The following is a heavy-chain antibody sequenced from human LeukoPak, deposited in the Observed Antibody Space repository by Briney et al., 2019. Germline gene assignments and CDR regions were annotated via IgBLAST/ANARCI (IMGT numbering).Heavy chain of an antibody. CDR1: GYTFTNYY. CDR2: INPSGGST. Sequence: ASVKVSCKASGYTFTNYYIHWVRQAPGQGLEWMGNINPSGGSTTYAQRFQDRVFMTGDTSATTVYMELSSLRSEDTAVYYCASFRPKSYDFWSGYSNDAFDIWGQGTMVTVSS. D-gene: IGHD3-3*01. J-gene: IGHJ3*02. V-gene: IGHV1-46*03. CDR3: ASFRPKSYDFWSGYSNDAFDI.